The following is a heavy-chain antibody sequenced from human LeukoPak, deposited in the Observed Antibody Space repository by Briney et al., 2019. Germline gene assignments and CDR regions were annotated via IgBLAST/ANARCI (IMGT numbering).Heavy chain of an antibody. Sequence: ASVKVSCKASGYTFTGYYMHWVRQAPGQGLEWMGWINPNSGGTNYAQKFQGRVTMTRDTSISTAYMELSRLRSDDTAVYYCARDFLTGIAARLGWFDPWGQGTLVTVSS. D-gene: IGHD6-6*01. CDR3: ARDFLTGIAARLGWFDP. CDR1: GYTFTGYY. CDR2: INPNSGGT. J-gene: IGHJ5*02. V-gene: IGHV1-2*02.